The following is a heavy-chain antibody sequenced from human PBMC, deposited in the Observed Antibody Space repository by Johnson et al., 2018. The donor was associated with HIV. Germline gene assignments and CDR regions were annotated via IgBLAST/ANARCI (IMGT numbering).Heavy chain of an antibody. CDR1: GFTFSSYD. CDR3: ARGGYELFLNNAFDI. CDR2: IGTAGDT. Sequence: VQLVESGGGLVQPGGSLRLSCAASGFTFSSYDMHWVRQATGKGLEWVSAIGTAGDTYYPGSVKGRFTISRENAKNSLYLQMNSLRAEDSAVYYCARGGYELFLNNAFDIWGQGTLVTVSA. J-gene: IGHJ3*02. D-gene: IGHD1-1*01. V-gene: IGHV3-13*01.